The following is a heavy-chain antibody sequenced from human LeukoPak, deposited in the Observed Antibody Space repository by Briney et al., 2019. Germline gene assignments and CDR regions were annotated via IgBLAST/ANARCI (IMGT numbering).Heavy chain of an antibody. CDR1: GGSFSGYY. D-gene: IGHD3-22*01. V-gene: IGHV4-34*01. CDR3: ARAVGHYDSSGRGAFDI. Sequence: PSETLSLTCAVYGGSFSGYYWSWIRQPPGKGLEWIGEINHSGSTNYNPSLKSRVTISVDTSKNQFSLKLSSVTAADTAVYYCARAVGHYDSSGRGAFDIWGQGTMVTVSS. J-gene: IGHJ3*02. CDR2: INHSGST.